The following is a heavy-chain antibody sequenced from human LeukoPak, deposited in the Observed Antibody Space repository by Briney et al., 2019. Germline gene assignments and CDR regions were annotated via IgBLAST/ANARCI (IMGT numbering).Heavy chain of an antibody. V-gene: IGHV3-7*01. CDR2: IKQDGSEK. CDR3: ARDQTYGSGSYYSGTVYYYYGMGV. CDR1: GFTFSSYW. D-gene: IGHD3-10*01. J-gene: IGHJ6*02. Sequence: GGSLRLSCAASGFTFSSYWMSWVRQAPGKGLEWVANIKQDGSEKYYVDSVKGRFTISRDNAKNSLYLQMNSLRAEDTAVYYCARDQTYGSGSYYSGTVYYYYGMGVWGQGTTVTVSS.